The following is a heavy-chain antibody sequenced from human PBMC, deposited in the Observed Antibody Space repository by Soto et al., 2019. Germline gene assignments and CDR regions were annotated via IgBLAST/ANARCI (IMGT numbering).Heavy chain of an antibody. Sequence: SGGSLRLSCAASGFTFSSYGMSWVRQAPGKRLEWVSAIRGSGGSTYYADSVKGRFTISRDNSKNTLYLQMNSLRAEDTAVYYYAKVRGRDSSGWFDAFDIWGQGTMVTVSS. D-gene: IGHD6-19*01. CDR1: GFTFSSYG. J-gene: IGHJ3*02. CDR3: AKVRGRDSSGWFDAFDI. CDR2: IRGSGGST. V-gene: IGHV3-23*01.